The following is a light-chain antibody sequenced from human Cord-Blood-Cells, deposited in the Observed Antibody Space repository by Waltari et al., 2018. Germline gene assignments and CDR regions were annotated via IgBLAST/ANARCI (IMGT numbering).Light chain of an antibody. V-gene: IGKV3-11*01. J-gene: IGKJ1*01. CDR3: QQRSNWPPWT. CDR2: DAS. CDR1: QSVSSY. Sequence: EIVLTQSPATLSLSPGERATLSCRASQSVSSYLACYQQKPGQAPRLLIYDASNRATGIPARFSGSGSATDFTLTISSLEPEDFAVYYCQQRSNWPPWTFGQGTKVEIK.